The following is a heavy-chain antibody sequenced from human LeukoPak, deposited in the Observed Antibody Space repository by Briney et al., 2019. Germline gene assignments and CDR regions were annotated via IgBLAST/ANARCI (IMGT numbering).Heavy chain of an antibody. Sequence: GRSLRLSCAASGFTFSSYAMHWVRQAPGKGLEWVATIDQDGRDKFSVDSVKGRFTISRDNARNSMYLQMKSLRVEDTAVYYCARTSLGWLDPWGQGALVTVSS. CDR1: GFTFSSYA. J-gene: IGHJ5*02. CDR3: ARTSLGWLDP. V-gene: IGHV3-7*01. CDR2: IDQDGRDK. D-gene: IGHD7-27*01.